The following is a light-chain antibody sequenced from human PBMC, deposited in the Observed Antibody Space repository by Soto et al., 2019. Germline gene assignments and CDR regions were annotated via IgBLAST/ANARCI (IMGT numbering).Light chain of an antibody. J-gene: IGKJ2*01. Sequence: EIVLTQSPATLSLSPGERATLSCRTSQSVGTYLAWYQHNPGQAPRLLIYDASNRATGIPARFSGSGSGTDFTLTSSRPEPEDFAVYYCQQRYNWPNTFGQGTKLEIK. CDR1: QSVGTY. CDR3: QQRYNWPNT. V-gene: IGKV3-11*01. CDR2: DAS.